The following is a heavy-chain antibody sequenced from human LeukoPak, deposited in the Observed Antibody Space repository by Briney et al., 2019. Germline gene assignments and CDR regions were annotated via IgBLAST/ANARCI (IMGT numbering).Heavy chain of an antibody. CDR2: IWYDGSNK. Sequence: PGRSLRLSCAASGFTFSSYGMHWVRQAPGKGLEWVAVIWYDGSNKYYADSEKGRFTISRDNSKNTLYLQMNSLRAEDTAVYYCARTVSSGWYDYWGQGTLVTVSS. V-gene: IGHV3-33*01. J-gene: IGHJ4*02. CDR3: ARTVSSGWYDY. CDR1: GFTFSSYG. D-gene: IGHD6-19*01.